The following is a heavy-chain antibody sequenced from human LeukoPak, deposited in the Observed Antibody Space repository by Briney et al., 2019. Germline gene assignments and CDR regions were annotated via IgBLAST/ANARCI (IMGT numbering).Heavy chain of an antibody. J-gene: IGHJ5*02. Sequence: SEXLSLTCAVYGGSFSGYYWSWLRQPPGKGVEWMGEINHSGSTNYNPSLTRRGNISVDTSKNQFSLKLSSVTAADTAVYYCARTEQQLVPWFDPWGQGTLVTVSS. CDR1: GGSFSGYY. V-gene: IGHV4-34*01. D-gene: IGHD6-13*01. CDR3: ARTEQQLVPWFDP. CDR2: INHSGST.